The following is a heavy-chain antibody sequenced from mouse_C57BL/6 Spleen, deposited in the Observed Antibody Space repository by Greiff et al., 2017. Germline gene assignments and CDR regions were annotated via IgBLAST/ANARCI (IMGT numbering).Heavy chain of an antibody. Sequence: QVQLQQPGAELVMPGASVKMSCKASGYTFTSYWMHWVKQRPGQGLEWIGEIDPSDSYTNYNQKFKGKSTLTVDKSSSTAYMQLSSLPSEASAVYYCARSPLYGNAMDYGGKGTSVTVSP. J-gene: IGHJ4*01. V-gene: IGHV1-69*01. D-gene: IGHD2-1*01. CDR2: IDPSDSYT. CDR1: GYTFTSYW. CDR3: ARSPLYGNAMDY.